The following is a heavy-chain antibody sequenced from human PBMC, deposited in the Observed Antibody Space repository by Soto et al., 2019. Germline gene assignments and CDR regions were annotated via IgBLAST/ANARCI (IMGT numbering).Heavy chain of an antibody. CDR3: ARGLGDFWSGYYNGYYLDY. D-gene: IGHD3-3*01. Sequence: GASVKVSCKASGYTFTSYYMHWVRQAPGQGLEWMGIINPSGGSTSYAQKFQGRVTMTRDTSTSTVYMELSSLRSEDTAVYYCARGLGDFWSGYYNGYYLDYWGQGTLVTVSS. J-gene: IGHJ4*02. CDR2: INPSGGST. V-gene: IGHV1-46*01. CDR1: GYTFTSYY.